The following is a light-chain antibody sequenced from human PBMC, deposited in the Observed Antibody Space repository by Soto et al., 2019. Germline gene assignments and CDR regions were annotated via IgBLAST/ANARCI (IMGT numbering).Light chain of an antibody. V-gene: IGKV3-15*01. Sequence: EIVMTQSPATLSVSPGERAALSFRASQSVRSNFAWYQQKPGQAPRLLVYDASTRATGIPARFSGSGSGIEFTLTISSLQSEDFAVYYCQQCNNWPYTFGQGXKX. CDR3: QQCNNWPYT. CDR2: DAS. J-gene: IGKJ2*01. CDR1: QSVRSN.